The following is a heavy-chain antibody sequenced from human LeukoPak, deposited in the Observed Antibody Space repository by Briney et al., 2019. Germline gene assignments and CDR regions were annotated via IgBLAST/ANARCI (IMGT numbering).Heavy chain of an antibody. Sequence: ASVKVSCKASGYTFTTNAIHWVRQAPGQRPEWMGLINVGKGNTKYSQNFQGRVTITGDTSASTAYMELSSLRSEDTAVYYCARGLPQVRGGWFDPWGQGTLVTVSS. CDR2: INVGKGNT. J-gene: IGHJ5*02. V-gene: IGHV1-3*01. D-gene: IGHD2-21*01. CDR1: GYTFTTNA. CDR3: ARGLPQVRGGWFDP.